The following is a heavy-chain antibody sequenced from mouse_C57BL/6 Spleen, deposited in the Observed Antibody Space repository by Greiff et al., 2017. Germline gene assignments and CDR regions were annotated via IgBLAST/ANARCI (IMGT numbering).Heavy chain of an antibody. CDR3: ARPYYGNYEGFAY. CDR1: GYTFTDYY. J-gene: IGHJ3*01. D-gene: IGHD2-10*01. Sequence: QVQLQQSGAELVRPGASVKLSCKASGYTFTDYYINWVKQRPGQGLEWIARIYPGSGNTYYNEKFKGKATLTAEKSSSTAYMQLSSLASEDSAVYFCARPYYGNYEGFAYWGQGTLVTVSA. V-gene: IGHV1-76*01. CDR2: IYPGSGNT.